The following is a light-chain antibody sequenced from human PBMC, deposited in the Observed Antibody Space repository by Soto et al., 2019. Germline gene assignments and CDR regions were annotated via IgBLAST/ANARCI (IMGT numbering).Light chain of an antibody. CDR3: AAWDVSLYGPV. V-gene: IGLV1-44*01. CDR1: SSNIGSHT. Sequence: QSVLTQPPSASGTPGQRVTISCSGGSSNIGSHTVNWYQHLPGTAPKLLIYSNNQRPSGVPDRFSGSMSGTSASLAISGLQSEDEADYYCAAWDVSLYGPVFGGGTKLTVL. CDR2: SNN. J-gene: IGLJ2*01.